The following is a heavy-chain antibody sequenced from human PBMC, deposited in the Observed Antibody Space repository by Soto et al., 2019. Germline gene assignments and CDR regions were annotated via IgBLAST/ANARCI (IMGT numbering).Heavy chain of an antibody. CDR2: ISSSGNTI. CDR1: GFTFSDYY. CDR3: AKMSSENYYDPVFS. V-gene: IGHV3-11*01. Sequence: QVQLVESGGGLVKTSGSLRIACAASGFTFSDYYMSWVRQAPGKGLAWVSYISSSGNTIYYADSVKGRFTISRDNAKNSVYRQMNSLRAEDTALYFCAKMSSENYYDPVFSWGQGTLVTVSS. D-gene: IGHD3-22*01. J-gene: IGHJ4*02.